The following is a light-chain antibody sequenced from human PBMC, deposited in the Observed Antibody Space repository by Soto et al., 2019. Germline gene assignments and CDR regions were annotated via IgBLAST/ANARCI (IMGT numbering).Light chain of an antibody. J-gene: IGKJ2*01. Sequence: EIVLTQSPGTLSLSPGERATLSCRASQSVSSAYLAWYQQIPGQAPRLLIYGASSRATGIPDRFSGSGSGTDFTLTISGLEPEYFPVYYCQQSGSSFYTFGQGTKLEIK. CDR3: QQSGSSFYT. CDR2: GAS. V-gene: IGKV3-20*01. CDR1: QSVSSAY.